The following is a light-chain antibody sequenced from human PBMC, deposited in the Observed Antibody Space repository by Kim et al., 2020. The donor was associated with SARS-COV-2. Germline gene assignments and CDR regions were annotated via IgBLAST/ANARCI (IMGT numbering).Light chain of an antibody. CDR2: DAS. J-gene: IGKJ2*01. Sequence: LSPGERAALSCRASQCVSSYLAWYQQKPGQAPRLLIYDASNRATGIPARFSGSGSGTDFTLTISSLEPEDFAVYYCQQRSNWPLYTFGQGTKLEI. V-gene: IGKV3-11*01. CDR1: QCVSSY. CDR3: QQRSNWPLYT.